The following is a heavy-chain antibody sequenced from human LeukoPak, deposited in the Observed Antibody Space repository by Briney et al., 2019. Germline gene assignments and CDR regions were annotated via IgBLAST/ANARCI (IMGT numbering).Heavy chain of an antibody. J-gene: IGHJ5*02. D-gene: IGHD3-22*01. CDR1: GGFISRNDYY. Sequence: SETLSLTCTVSGGFISRNDYYWGWVRQPPGKGLEWIGSIYYSGTTYYNPSLKSRVTISVDTSKNQFSLKLSSVTAADTAVYYCARGLGYYDSSGYYQYNWFDPWGQGTLVTVSS. V-gene: IGHV4-39*07. CDR3: ARGLGYYDSSGYYQYNWFDP. CDR2: IYYSGTT.